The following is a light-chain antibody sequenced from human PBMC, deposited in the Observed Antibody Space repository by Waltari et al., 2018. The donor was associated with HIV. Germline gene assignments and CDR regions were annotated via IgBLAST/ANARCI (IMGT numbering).Light chain of an antibody. CDR2: EVS. J-gene: IGLJ1*01. V-gene: IGLV2-14*03. Sequence: QSALTQPASMSGSPGQSITISCTGTSSYVGAFHYVSWYQQHPGKAPKLIIFEVSSRPSGVSNRFSGSKSGSTASLTISGLQAEDEADYYCSSYTMDSYVFGTGTKVTVL. CDR3: SSYTMDSYV. CDR1: SSYVGAFHY.